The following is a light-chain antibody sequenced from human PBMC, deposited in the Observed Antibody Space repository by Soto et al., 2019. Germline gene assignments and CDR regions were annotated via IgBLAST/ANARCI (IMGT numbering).Light chain of an antibody. J-gene: IGKJ3*01. CDR2: AAS. CDR1: QGIRNF. V-gene: IGKV1-27*01. CDR3: QKYSSVPV. Sequence: DIQMTQSPTSLSASVGDRVTITCRASQGIRNFVAWYQQKPGNAPKLLIYAASTVQSGVPSRFSGSGSGTDFTLTINSLQPEDVATYSCQKYSSVPVFGPGTKVEIK.